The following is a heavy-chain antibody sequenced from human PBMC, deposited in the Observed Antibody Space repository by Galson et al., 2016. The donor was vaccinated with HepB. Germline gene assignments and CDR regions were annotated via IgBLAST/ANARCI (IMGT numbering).Heavy chain of an antibody. D-gene: IGHD1-1*01. CDR1: GGSFSFYS. Sequence: SETLSLTCTVSGGSFSFYSWSWIRQPPGKGLEWIGDIFYSGSTNYNPSLKSRVTISLDTSNNQFSLRLSSVTAADTAVYYCTRLDWNAYWFDHWGQGTLVSVSS. J-gene: IGHJ5*02. V-gene: IGHV4-59*01. CDR3: TRLDWNAYWFDH. CDR2: IFYSGST.